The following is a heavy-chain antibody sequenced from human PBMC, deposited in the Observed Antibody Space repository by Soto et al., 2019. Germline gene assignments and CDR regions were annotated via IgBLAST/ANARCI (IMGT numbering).Heavy chain of an antibody. D-gene: IGHD2-2*01. CDR2: ISSSSSTI. J-gene: IGHJ4*02. Sequence: EGSLRLSCAASGFTFSSYSMNWVRQAPGKGLEWVSYISSSSSTIYYADSVKGRFTISRDNAKNSLYLQMNSLRAKDTAVYYCARQPPIVVVPAAVGSGWGQGTLVTVSS. V-gene: IGHV3-48*01. CDR3: ARQPPIVVVPAAVGSG. CDR1: GFTFSSYS.